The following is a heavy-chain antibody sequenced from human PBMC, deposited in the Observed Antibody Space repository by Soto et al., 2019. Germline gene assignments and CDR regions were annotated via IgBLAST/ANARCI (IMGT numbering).Heavy chain of an antibody. CDR1: GGTFSSYA. V-gene: IGHV1-69*13. D-gene: IGHD6-13*01. CDR2: IIPIFGTA. Sequence: ASVKVSCKASGGTFSSYAISWVRQAPGQGREWMGGIIPIFGTANYAQKFQGRVTITADESTSTAYMELSSLRSEDTAVYYCARVSDHSVAAADKIYYYYGMDVWGQGXTVTVSS. CDR3: ARVSDHSVAAADKIYYYYGMDV. J-gene: IGHJ6*02.